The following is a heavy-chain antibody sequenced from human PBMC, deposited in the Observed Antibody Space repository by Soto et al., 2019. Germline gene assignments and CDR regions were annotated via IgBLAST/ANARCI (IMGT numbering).Heavy chain of an antibody. D-gene: IGHD1-20*01. Sequence: EVQLVESGGGLVQPGGSLRLSCAASGFTFSSYWMSWVRQAPGKGLEWVANIKQDGSEKYYVDSVKGRFTISRDNAKNLLYLQMNSQRAEDTAVYYCARLRGDNWEYGGWFDPWGQGTLVTVSS. J-gene: IGHJ5*02. V-gene: IGHV3-7*05. CDR2: IKQDGSEK. CDR3: ARLRGDNWEYGGWFDP. CDR1: GFTFSSYW.